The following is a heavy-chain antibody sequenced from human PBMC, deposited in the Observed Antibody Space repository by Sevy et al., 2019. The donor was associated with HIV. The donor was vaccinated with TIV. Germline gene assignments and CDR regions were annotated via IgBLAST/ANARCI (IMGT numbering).Heavy chain of an antibody. J-gene: IGHJ6*02. Sequence: ASVKVSCKAYGYTFSDYYMHWVRQAPGQGLEWMGWINPNRGGTNYAHKFQGRVTMTKDTSISTAYMELSSLRSDDTAIYYCARGMSAYLLANGMDVWGQGTTVTVSS. D-gene: IGHD3-3*01. V-gene: IGHV1-2*07. CDR1: GYTFSDYY. CDR2: INPNRGGT. CDR3: ARGMSAYLLANGMDV.